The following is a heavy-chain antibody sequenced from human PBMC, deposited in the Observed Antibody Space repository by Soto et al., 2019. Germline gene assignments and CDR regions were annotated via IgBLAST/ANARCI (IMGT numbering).Heavy chain of an antibody. V-gene: IGHV3-74*01. CDR3: ARDGVGDFPIDY. Sequence: GGSLRLSCAASGFTFSSYWLHWVRQAPGKGLVWVSRIDSSGSGTTYADSVKGRFTISRDNAKNTLYLQMNSLRAEDTAVYYCARDGVGDFPIDYWGQGTLVTVSS. CDR2: IDSSGSGT. D-gene: IGHD3-10*01. J-gene: IGHJ4*02. CDR1: GFTFSSYW.